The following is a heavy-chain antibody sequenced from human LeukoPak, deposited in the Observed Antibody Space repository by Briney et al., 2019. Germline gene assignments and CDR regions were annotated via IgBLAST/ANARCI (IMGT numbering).Heavy chain of an antibody. V-gene: IGHV3-43D*03. CDR2: ISWDGGGA. J-gene: IGHJ4*02. CDR1: GFTFDDYA. Sequence: GGSLRLSCAASGFTFDDYAMHWVRQAPGKGLEWVSLISWDGGGAYYADTVKGRFTISRDNSKNSLYLQMNSLRAEDTALYYCAKDMAAYYYASGNIDYWGQGTLVTVSS. CDR3: AKDMAAYYYASGNIDY. D-gene: IGHD3-10*01.